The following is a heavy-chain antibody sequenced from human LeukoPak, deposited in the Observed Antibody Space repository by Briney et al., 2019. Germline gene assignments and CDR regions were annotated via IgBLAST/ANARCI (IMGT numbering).Heavy chain of an antibody. CDR2: IYTSGST. CDR3: ARVPYYYDSSGYSLGVSFDY. D-gene: IGHD3-22*01. J-gene: IGHJ4*02. V-gene: IGHV4-4*09. CDR1: GGSISSYY. Sequence: PSETLSLTCTVSGGSISSYYWSWIRQPPGKGLEWIGYIYTSGSTNYNPSLKSRVTISVDTSKNQFSLKLSSVTAADTAVYYCARVPYYYDSSGYSLGVSFDYWGQGTLVTVSS.